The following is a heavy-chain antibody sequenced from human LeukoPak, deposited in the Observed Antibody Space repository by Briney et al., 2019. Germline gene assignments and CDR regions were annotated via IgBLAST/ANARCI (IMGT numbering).Heavy chain of an antibody. Sequence: GESLKISCKASGYSFTTHWIGWVRQMPGKGLEWMGIIYPDDSDTKYSPSSQGQVTISADKSISTAFLQWSSLKASDTAMYYCESATGSYSYFDYWGQGTLVTVSS. J-gene: IGHJ4*02. V-gene: IGHV5-51*01. CDR1: GYSFTTHW. D-gene: IGHD1-26*01. CDR2: IYPDDSDT. CDR3: ESATGSYSYFDY.